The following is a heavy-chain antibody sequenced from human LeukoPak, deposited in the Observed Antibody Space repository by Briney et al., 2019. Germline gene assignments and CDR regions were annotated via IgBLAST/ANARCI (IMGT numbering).Heavy chain of an antibody. D-gene: IGHD7-27*01. CDR1: GSTFTSYD. CDR3: ARGELGGYYFDY. CDR2: MNANSGDA. V-gene: IGHV1-8*01. Sequence: ASVKVSCKAPGSTFTSYDINCVRQAPGQGLERMGWMNANSGDAGYAQKFQGRVTMTRNTSISTAYMELSSLRSEDTAVYYCARGELGGYYFDYWGQGTLVTVSS. J-gene: IGHJ4*02.